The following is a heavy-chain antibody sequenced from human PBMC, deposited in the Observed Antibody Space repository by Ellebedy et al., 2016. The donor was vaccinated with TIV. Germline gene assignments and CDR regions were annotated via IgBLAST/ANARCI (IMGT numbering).Heavy chain of an antibody. V-gene: IGHV1-18*04. CDR1: GYSFTAYY. J-gene: IGHJ4*02. CDR2: ISWYNGNT. Sequence: ASVKVSCKGSGYSFTAYYMHWVRQAPGQGLEWMGWISWYNGNTKYGQTFQGRLTMTTETSTSTAYMELRSLRPDDTAVYFCARGGNYYTSSGDYRYYFDYWGQGTLVTVSS. D-gene: IGHD2-21*02. CDR3: ARGGNYYTSSGDYRYYFDY.